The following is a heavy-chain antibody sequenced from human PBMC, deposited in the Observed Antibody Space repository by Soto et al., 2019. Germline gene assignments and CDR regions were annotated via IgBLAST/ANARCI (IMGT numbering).Heavy chain of an antibody. CDR3: VKERYAQLWLEDYGMDV. D-gene: IGHD5-18*01. CDR2: ISYDGTDK. Sequence: PWWSLRLSCSASVFTFSSYGIHWVRQAPGKGLEWVALISYDGTDKYYADSVKGRFTISRDNSKNTLYLQMSSLGPEDTAVYYCVKERYAQLWLEDYGMDVWGQGTTVTVSS. V-gene: IGHV3-30*18. J-gene: IGHJ6*02. CDR1: VFTFSSYG.